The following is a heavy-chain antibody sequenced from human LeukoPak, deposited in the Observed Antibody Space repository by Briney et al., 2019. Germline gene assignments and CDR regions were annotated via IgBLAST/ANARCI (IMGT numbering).Heavy chain of an antibody. Sequence: NRSEPLSLTCTVSGGSVSSGSYYWSWIRQPPGKGLEWIGYIYYSGSTNYNPPLKSRVTISVDTSKNQFSLKLSSVTAADTAVYYCARGGLVGSSWSLYYYYGMDVWGKGTTVTVSS. CDR1: GGSVSSGSYY. J-gene: IGHJ6*04. D-gene: IGHD6-13*01. CDR2: IYYSGST. CDR3: ARGGLVGSSWSLYYYYGMDV. V-gene: IGHV4-61*01.